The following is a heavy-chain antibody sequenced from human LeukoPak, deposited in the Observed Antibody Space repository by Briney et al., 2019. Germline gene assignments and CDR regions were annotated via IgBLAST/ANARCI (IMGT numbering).Heavy chain of an antibody. CDR1: GGSISSYY. CDR2: IYTTGST. J-gene: IGHJ4*02. Sequence: SETLSLTCTVSGGSISSYYWSWLRQPAGKGGEGMGRIYTTGSTTYNPSLKSRVTMSVDPSKTQLSLKLSSVPAADTAVYYCARAEKSSFWSGYRFDYWGQGTLVTVSS. D-gene: IGHD3-3*01. CDR3: ARAEKSSFWSGYRFDY. V-gene: IGHV4-4*07.